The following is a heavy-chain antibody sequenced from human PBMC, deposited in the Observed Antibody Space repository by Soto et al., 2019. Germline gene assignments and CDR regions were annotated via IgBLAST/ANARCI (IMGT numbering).Heavy chain of an antibody. Sequence: QVQLVQSGAEVKKPGSSVKVSCKASGGTFSSNAISWVRQAPGQGLEWMGGIIPIYASPNYAQTFQGRVTVTADKATGTAYLELSRLKFADSAIYYCAVAVTGSRSPLAHWGQGTLVIVSS. J-gene: IGHJ4*02. CDR1: GGTFSSNA. V-gene: IGHV1-69*06. CDR2: IIPIYASP. CDR3: AVAVTGSRSPLAH. D-gene: IGHD3-9*01.